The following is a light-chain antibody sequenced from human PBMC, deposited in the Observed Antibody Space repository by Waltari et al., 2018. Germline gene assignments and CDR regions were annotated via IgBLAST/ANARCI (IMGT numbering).Light chain of an antibody. Sequence: QTVVTQAPSFSVSPGGTVTLTCGLSSGSVSTNYYPSWYQQTPGQAPRTLIYSTNTRSSGVPDRFSGSILGNKAALTITGAQADDESDYYCVLYMGSGISQFGGGTKLTVL. CDR1: SGSVSTNYY. J-gene: IGLJ2*01. CDR3: VLYMGSGISQ. CDR2: STN. V-gene: IGLV8-61*01.